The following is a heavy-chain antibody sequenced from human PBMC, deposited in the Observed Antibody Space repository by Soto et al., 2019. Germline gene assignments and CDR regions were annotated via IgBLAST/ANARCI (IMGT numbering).Heavy chain of an antibody. CDR1: GGSISSSSYY. V-gene: IGHV4-39*01. J-gene: IGHJ5*02. CDR3: ARLGGSSSRGHVHEFDP. D-gene: IGHD6-6*01. Sequence: QLQLQESGPGLVKPSETLSLTCTVSGGSISSSSYYWGWIRQPPGKGLEWIGSIYYSGSTYYNPSLKSRVTISVDTSKNQCSLKLSAVTAADTAVYYCARLGGSSSRGHVHEFDPWGQGTLVTVSS. CDR2: IYYSGST.